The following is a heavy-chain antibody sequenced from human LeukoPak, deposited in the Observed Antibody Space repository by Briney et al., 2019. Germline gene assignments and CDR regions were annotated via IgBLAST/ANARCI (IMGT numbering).Heavy chain of an antibody. CDR1: GGSINSYY. V-gene: IGHV4-4*07. J-gene: IGHJ2*01. CDR3: ARDYGYDSRSWYFDL. Sequence: SETLSLTCTVSGGSINSYYWSWIRRPAGKGLEWIGRVYTTGTTNYNPSLKSRVTMSVDTSKNQFSLKVNSVTAADTAVYFCARDYGYDSRSWYFDLWGRGTLVTVSS. CDR2: VYTTGTT. D-gene: IGHD3-22*01.